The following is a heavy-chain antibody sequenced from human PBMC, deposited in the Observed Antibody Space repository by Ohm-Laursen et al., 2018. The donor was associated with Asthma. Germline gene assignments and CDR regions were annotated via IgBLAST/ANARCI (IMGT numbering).Heavy chain of an antibody. CDR2: INSDGSST. CDR3: AKDYYGSGAY. J-gene: IGHJ4*02. CDR1: GFTVSSNY. Sequence: GSLRLSCSASGFTVSSNYMSWVRQAPGKGLVWVSRINSDGSSTTYADSVRGRFTISRDNAKNTLYLQFNSLRAEDTAVYYCAKDYYGSGAYWGQGTLVTVSS. D-gene: IGHD3-10*01. V-gene: IGHV3-74*01.